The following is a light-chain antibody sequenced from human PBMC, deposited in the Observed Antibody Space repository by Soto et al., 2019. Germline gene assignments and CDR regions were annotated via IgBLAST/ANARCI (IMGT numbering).Light chain of an antibody. CDR2: GAS. CDR3: QQFDSSQLT. J-gene: IGKJ4*01. Sequence: EIVLTQSPGTLSLSPGERATLSCRASQSVTRSYLAWYQHKPGQAPSLLIYGASNRAFGIPDRFSGSGSGTDFTLTISRLEPEDFAVYYCQQFDSSQLTFGGGTKVEIK. CDR1: QSVTRSY. V-gene: IGKV3-20*01.